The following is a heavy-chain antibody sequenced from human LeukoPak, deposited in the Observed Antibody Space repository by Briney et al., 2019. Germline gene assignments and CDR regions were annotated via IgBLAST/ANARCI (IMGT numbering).Heavy chain of an antibody. V-gene: IGHV3-48*03. CDR2: ISSSGSAI. J-gene: IGHJ6*03. CDR1: GFTFSSYE. Sequence: GGSLRLSCAASGFTFSSYEMNWVRQAPGKGLEWVSYISSSGSAIYYADSVKGRFTISRDNAKNSLYLQMNSLRAEDTAVYYCARERGYSGYDPHYYYYYYMDVWGKGTTVTVSS. CDR3: ARERGYSGYDPHYYYYYYMDV. D-gene: IGHD5-12*01.